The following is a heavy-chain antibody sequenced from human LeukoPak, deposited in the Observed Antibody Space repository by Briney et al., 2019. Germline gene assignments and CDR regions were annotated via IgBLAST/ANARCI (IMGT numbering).Heavy chain of an antibody. CDR1: GFTFSSYS. D-gene: IGHD6-13*01. CDR2: ISSSSSYI. CDR3: ARASGYSSSWSRSEFDY. Sequence: GGSLRLSCAASGFTFSSYSMNWVRQAPGKGLEWVSSISSSSSYIYYEDSVKGRFTISRDNAKNSLYLQMNSLRAEDTAVYYCARASGYSSSWSRSEFDYWGQGTLVTVSS. J-gene: IGHJ4*02. V-gene: IGHV3-21*01.